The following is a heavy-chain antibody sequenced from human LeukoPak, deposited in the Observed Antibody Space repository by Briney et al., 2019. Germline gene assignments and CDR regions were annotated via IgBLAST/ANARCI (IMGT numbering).Heavy chain of an antibody. CDR3: ARGGNVLRYFDWSAYGMDV. Sequence: SETLSLTCAVYGGSFSGYYWSWIRQPPGKGLEWIGEINHSGSTNYNPSLKSRVTISVDTSKNQFSLKLSSVTAADTAVYYCARGGNVLRYFDWSAYGMDVWGQGTTVTVSS. CDR1: GGSFSGYY. CDR2: INHSGST. V-gene: IGHV4-34*01. J-gene: IGHJ6*02. D-gene: IGHD3-9*01.